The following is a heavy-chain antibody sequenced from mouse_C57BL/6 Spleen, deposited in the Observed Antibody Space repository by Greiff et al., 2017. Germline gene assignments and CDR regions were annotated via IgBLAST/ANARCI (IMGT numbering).Heavy chain of an antibody. Sequence: QVQLQQPGAELVRPGSSVKLSCKASGYTFTSYWMHWVKQRPIQGLEWIGNIDPSDSETHYNQKFKDKATLTVDKSSSTAYMQLSSLTSEDSAVYYCAREGIYPMFTGFAYWGQGTLVTVSA. V-gene: IGHV1-52*01. CDR3: AREGIYPMFTGFAY. J-gene: IGHJ3*01. D-gene: IGHD2-3*01. CDR2: IDPSDSET. CDR1: GYTFTSYW.